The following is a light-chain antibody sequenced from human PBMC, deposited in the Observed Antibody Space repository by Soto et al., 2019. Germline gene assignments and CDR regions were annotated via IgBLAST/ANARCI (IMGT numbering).Light chain of an antibody. CDR1: QSVSSD. J-gene: IGKJ5*01. Sequence: EIVLTQAPGTLSLSPGERATLSCRASQSVSSDSLAWYQHKLGQAPRLIIYGASTRATGIPARFSGSGSGTDFTLTISSREHDDVAVYYCQQRSSWPITFGQGTRLEIK. V-gene: IGKV3-11*01. CDR2: GAS. CDR3: QQRSSWPIT.